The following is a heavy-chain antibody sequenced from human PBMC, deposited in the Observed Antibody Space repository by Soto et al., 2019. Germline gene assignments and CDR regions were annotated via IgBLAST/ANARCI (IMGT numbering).Heavy chain of an antibody. CDR3: ATDNYYDSSGYNEY. J-gene: IGHJ4*02. V-gene: IGHV1-8*01. Sequence: ASVKVSCKASGYTFTSYDINWVAQATGQGLEWMGWMNPNSGNTGYAQKFQGRVTMTRNTSIGTAYMGLSSVRSEDTAVYYCATDNYYDSSGYNEYWGQGTLVTVSS. CDR1: GYTFTSYD. D-gene: IGHD3-22*01. CDR2: MNPNSGNT.